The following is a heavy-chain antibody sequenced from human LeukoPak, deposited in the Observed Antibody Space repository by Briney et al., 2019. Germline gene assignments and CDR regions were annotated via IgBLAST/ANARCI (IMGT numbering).Heavy chain of an antibody. CDR3: ARHYDFWSGYYSGFDY. CDR1: GYTFTGYY. J-gene: IGHJ4*02. V-gene: IGHV1-2*06. D-gene: IGHD3-3*01. CDR2: INPNSGGT. Sequence: ASVKVSCKASGYTFTGYYMHWVRQAPGQGLEWMGRINPNSGGTNYAQKFQGRVTMTRDTSISTAYMELSRLRSDDTAVYYCARHYDFWSGYYSGFDYWGQGTLVTVSS.